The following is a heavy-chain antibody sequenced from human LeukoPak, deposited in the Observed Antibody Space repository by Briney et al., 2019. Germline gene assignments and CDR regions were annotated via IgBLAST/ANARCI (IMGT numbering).Heavy chain of an antibody. CDR3: ARKEGPLGYCSGGSCHQEVVY. D-gene: IGHD2-15*01. J-gene: IGHJ4*02. CDR1: GFTFSSYS. CDR2: ISSSSSYI. Sequence: GGSLRLSCAASGFTFSSYSMNWVRQAPGKGLEWVSSISSSSSYIYYADSVKGRFTISRDNAKNSLYLQMNSLRAEDTAVYYCARKEGPLGYCSGGSCHQEVVYWGQGTLVTVSS. V-gene: IGHV3-21*01.